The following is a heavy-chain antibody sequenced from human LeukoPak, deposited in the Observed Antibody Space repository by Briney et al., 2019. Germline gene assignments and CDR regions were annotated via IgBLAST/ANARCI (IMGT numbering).Heavy chain of an antibody. Sequence: GASVKVSCKASGYTFTSYDINWVRQATGQGLEWMGWMNPNSGNTGYAQKFQGRVTMTRNTSISTAYMELSSLRSEDTAVYYCAKDPVVTPWFDPWGQGTLVTVSS. D-gene: IGHD4-23*01. CDR2: MNPNSGNT. J-gene: IGHJ5*02. V-gene: IGHV1-8*01. CDR1: GYTFTSYD. CDR3: AKDPVVTPWFDP.